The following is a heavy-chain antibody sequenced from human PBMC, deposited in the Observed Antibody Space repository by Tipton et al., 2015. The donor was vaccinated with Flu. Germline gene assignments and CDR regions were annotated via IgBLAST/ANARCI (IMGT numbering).Heavy chain of an antibody. V-gene: IGHV4-59*01. CDR3: ARSACFSGGSCYGEFGP. CDR1: GGSINSYY. CDR2: IYYSGST. J-gene: IGHJ5*02. Sequence: TLSLTCTVSGGSINSYYWTWIRQPPGKGLEWIGYIYYSGSTDYSPSLKSRVTMSVDTSKNQCSLKLSSVTAADTAVYYCARSACFSGGSCYGEFGPWGQGTLVTVSS. D-gene: IGHD2-15*01.